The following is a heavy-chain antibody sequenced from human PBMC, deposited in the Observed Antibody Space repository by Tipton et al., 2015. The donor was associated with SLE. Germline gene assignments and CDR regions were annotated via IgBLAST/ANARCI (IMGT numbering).Heavy chain of an antibody. CDR2: INHSGST. D-gene: IGHD6-19*01. Sequence: TLSLTCAVYGGSFSGYYGSWIRQPPGKGMEWIGEINHSGSTNYNPSLKSRITISVDTSKNQFSLKLSSVTAADTAVYYCARGIAVATPGYWGQGTLVTASS. J-gene: IGHJ4*02. CDR1: GGSFSGYY. CDR3: ARGIAVATPGY. V-gene: IGHV4-34*01.